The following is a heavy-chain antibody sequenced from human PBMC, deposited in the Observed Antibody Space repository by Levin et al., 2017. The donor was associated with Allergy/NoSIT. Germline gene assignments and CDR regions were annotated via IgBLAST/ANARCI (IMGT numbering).Heavy chain of an antibody. CDR2: VNCNSGDT. CDR1: GYTFTDRY. V-gene: IGHV1-2*02. J-gene: IGHJ4*02. CDR3: ARNDYGDYVQNFDY. Sequence: ASVKVSCEAAGYTFTDRYMHWVRQAPGQGLEWMGWVNCNSGDTHYAQKFQDRVTMTRDTSITTAYIEVSSLRFDDTALYFCARNDYGDYVQNFDYWGQGTLVTVSS. D-gene: IGHD4-17*01.